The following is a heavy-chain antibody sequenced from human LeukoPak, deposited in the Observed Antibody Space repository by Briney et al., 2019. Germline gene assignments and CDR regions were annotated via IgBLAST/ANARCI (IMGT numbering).Heavy chain of an antibody. Sequence: GGSLRLSCAASGLIVSNSYMCRVRQAPGKGLEWVSVIYRGGSTYYADSVKGRFTISRDNSKNTLYLQMTGLRAEDTAVYYCSRDEDYFDYWGQGTLVTVSS. CDR3: SRDEDYFDY. CDR1: GLIVSNSY. V-gene: IGHV3-53*01. J-gene: IGHJ4*02. CDR2: IYRGGST.